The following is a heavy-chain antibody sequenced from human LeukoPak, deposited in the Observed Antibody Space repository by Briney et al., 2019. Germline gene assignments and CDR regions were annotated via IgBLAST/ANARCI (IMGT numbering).Heavy chain of an antibody. CDR2: INTNTGNP. V-gene: IGHV7-4-1*02. CDR1: GYRFTDYY. D-gene: IGHD5-18*01. CDR3: ARGRGYSYGYGDY. Sequence: ASVKVSCKASGYRFTDYYIHWVRQAPGQGLEWLGWINTNTGNPTYAQGFTGRFVFSLDTSVSTAYLQISSLKAEDTAVYYCARGRGYSYGYGDYWGQGTLVTVSS. J-gene: IGHJ4*02.